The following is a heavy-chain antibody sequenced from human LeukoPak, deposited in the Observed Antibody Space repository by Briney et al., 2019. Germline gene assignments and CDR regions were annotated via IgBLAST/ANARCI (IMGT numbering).Heavy chain of an antibody. V-gene: IGHV1-3*01. CDR3: ARGRGTSGSNRDFHYYYYMDV. CDR1: GYIFTDYA. D-gene: IGHD2-15*01. J-gene: IGHJ6*03. CDR2: MNGGNGNT. Sequence: ASVKVSCKASGYIFTDYAIHWLRQAPGQRPEWMGWMNGGNGNTKYPQKFQGRITLIRDTSAATAYMELSSLRHDDLAVYYCARGRGTSGSNRDFHYYYYMDVWGKGTTVTVSS.